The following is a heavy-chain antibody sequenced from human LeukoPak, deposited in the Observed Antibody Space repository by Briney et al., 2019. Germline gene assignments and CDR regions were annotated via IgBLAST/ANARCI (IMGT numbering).Heavy chain of an antibody. J-gene: IGHJ4*02. CDR3: VGLPLRLGELSLYRTDY. CDR1: GGXISSSSYY. Sequence: SETLSLTCTVSGGXISSSSYYWGWIRQPPGKGLEWIGNIYYSGSTYYNPSLKSRVTISVDTSKNQFSLRLSSVTAADTAVYYCVGLPLRLGELSLYRTDYWGQGTLVTVSS. D-gene: IGHD3-16*02. CDR2: IYYSGST. V-gene: IGHV4-39*01.